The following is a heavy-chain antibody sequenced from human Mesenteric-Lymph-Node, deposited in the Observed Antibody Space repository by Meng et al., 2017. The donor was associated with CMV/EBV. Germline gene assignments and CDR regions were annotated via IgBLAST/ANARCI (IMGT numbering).Heavy chain of an antibody. V-gene: IGHV4-59*08. D-gene: IGHD3-22*01. J-gene: IGHJ4*02. Sequence: VSGGSLSSHYLSWIRQPPGQGLEWIGYIYSSGSSNYNPSLKSRVTILIDTSKNQFSLKLSSVTAADTAVYYCARYYYDNSGFYFDYWGQGTLVTVSS. CDR2: IYSSGSS. CDR3: ARYYYDNSGFYFDY. CDR1: GGSLSSHY.